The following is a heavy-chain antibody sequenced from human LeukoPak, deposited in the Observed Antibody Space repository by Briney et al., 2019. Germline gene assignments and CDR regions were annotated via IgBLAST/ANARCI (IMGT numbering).Heavy chain of an antibody. CDR3: AKEGVAEPYFDY. J-gene: IGHJ4*02. V-gene: IGHV3-53*01. CDR2: IYSGGST. CDR1: GFTVSSNY. D-gene: IGHD1-14*01. Sequence: GGSLRLSCAASGFTVSSNYMSWVRQAPGKGLEWVSVIYSGGSTYYADSVKGRFTISRDNSKNTLYLQMNSLRAEDTAVYYCAKEGVAEPYFDYWGQGTLVTVSS.